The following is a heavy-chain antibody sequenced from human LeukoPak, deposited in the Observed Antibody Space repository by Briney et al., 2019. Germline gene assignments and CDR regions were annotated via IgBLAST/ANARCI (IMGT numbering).Heavy chain of an antibody. J-gene: IGHJ4*02. V-gene: IGHV1-2*02. CDR1: GYTFTGYY. CDR3: ARDWAHGSGSFSSLFDY. CDR2: INPNSGGT. D-gene: IGHD3-10*01. Sequence: GASVKVSCKASGYTFTGYYMHWVRQAPGQGLEWMGWINPNSGGTSYAQKFQGRVTMTRNTSISTGYMELSWLRSDDTAVYYCARDWAHGSGSFSSLFDYWGQGTLVTVSS.